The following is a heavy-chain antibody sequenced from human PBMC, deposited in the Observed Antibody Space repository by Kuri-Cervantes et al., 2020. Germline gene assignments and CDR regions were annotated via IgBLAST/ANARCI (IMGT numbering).Heavy chain of an antibody. D-gene: IGHD6-19*01. CDR2: MNAGNGNT. Sequence: ASVKVSCKASGYTFTSYDINWVRQATGQGLEWMGWMNAGNGNTKYSQKFQGRVTITRDTSASTAYMEMNGLRSEDTAVYYCAKLVSGWSADDSWGQGTLVTVSS. J-gene: IGHJ4*02. CDR1: GYTFTSYD. CDR3: AKLVSGWSADDS. V-gene: IGHV1-3*01.